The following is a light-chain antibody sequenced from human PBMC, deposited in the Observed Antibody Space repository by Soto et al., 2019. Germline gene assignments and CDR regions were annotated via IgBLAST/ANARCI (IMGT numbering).Light chain of an antibody. CDR1: SSNIGSNP. J-gene: IGLJ1*01. V-gene: IGLV1-44*01. CDR3: AAWDDSLNGFYV. Sequence: QSVLTQPPSASATPGQRVTISCSGSSSNIGSNPVNWYQQLPRTAPKLLIYSNNQRPSEVPDRFSGSKSGTSASLAISGLQSEDEADYYCAAWDDSLNGFYVFGTGTKLTVL. CDR2: SNN.